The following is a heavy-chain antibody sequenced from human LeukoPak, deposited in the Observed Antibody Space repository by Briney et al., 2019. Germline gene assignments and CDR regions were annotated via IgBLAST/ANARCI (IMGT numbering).Heavy chain of an antibody. CDR3: ARDRGGIGYYMDV. J-gene: IGHJ6*03. CDR2: MNHSGST. D-gene: IGHD3-16*02. Sequence: SETLSLTCAVYGGSFSGYYWSWIRQPPGKGLEWIGEMNHSGSTNYTPSLKSRVTISVDTSKNQFSLKLSSVTAADTAVYYCARDRGGIGYYMDVWGKGTTVTVSS. V-gene: IGHV4-34*01. CDR1: GGSFSGYY.